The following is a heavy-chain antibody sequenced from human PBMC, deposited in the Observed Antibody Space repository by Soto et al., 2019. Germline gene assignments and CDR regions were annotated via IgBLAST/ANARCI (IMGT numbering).Heavy chain of an antibody. CDR2: IYWDDNK. J-gene: IGHJ5*02. V-gene: IGHV2-5*02. D-gene: IGHD2-2*01. Sequence: SGPRCEPTQTLTLTCTFSGFSLRTPGEGVGWIRQPPGKALEWLALIYWDDNKRYSPSLKSRLTITKDTSKNQVVLTMTNMDPVDTATYYCARNVIIPTAMRGTNWFDPWGQGTLVTVSS. CDR3: ARNVIIPTAMRGTNWFDP. CDR1: GFSLRTPGEG.